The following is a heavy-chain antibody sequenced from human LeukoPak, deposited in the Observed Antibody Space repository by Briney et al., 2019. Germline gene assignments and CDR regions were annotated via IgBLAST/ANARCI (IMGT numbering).Heavy chain of an antibody. J-gene: IGHJ5*02. D-gene: IGHD3-3*01. CDR3: ARDRIFGVVYWFDP. V-gene: IGHV1-69*05. Sequence: SVKVSCKASGGTFSRYAISWVRQAPGQGLEWRGGIIPIFGTANYAQKFQGRVTITTDESTSTAYVELSSLRSEDTAVYYCARDRIFGVVYWFDPWGQGTLVTVSS. CDR1: GGTFSRYA. CDR2: IIPIFGTA.